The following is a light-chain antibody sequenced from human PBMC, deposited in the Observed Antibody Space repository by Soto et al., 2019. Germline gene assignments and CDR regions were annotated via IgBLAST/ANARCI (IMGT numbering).Light chain of an antibody. J-gene: IGKJ1*01. V-gene: IGKV1-39*01. Sequence: DIQVTQSPSSLSASVGDSVTLSCQTSQRIDSYIHWYQHQSGKPPKLLIYAASTLQDGVPSRFSGGGSGTAFSLIITGLQPGDSSTYYCQQTYTSVATFGQGTKV. CDR1: QRIDSY. CDR2: AAS. CDR3: QQTYTSVAT.